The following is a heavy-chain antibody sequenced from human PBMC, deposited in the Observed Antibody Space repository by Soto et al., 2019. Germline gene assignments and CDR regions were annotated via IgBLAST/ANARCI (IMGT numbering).Heavy chain of an antibody. Sequence: QVQLVQSGAEVKKPGSSAKVSCKTSRDTFNQYAFNWVRQAPGQGLEWMGWIIPIFSSRNYAEKFQGRVTITADDSTSTASMELRILRFEDTAVYYCARGETYLGVWGQGTTVTVSS. J-gene: IGHJ6*02. V-gene: IGHV1-69*01. D-gene: IGHD3-16*01. CDR2: IIPIFSSR. CDR1: RDTFNQYA. CDR3: ARGETYLGV.